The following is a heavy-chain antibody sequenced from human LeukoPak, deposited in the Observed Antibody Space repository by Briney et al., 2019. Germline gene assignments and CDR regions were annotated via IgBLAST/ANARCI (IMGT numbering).Heavy chain of an antibody. CDR1: GGSFSGYY. V-gene: IGHV4-34*01. Sequence: PSETLSLTCAVYGGSFSGYYWSWIRQPPGKGLEWIGEINHSGSTNYNSSLKSRVTISVDTSKNQFSLKLSSVTAADTAVYYCARGPLRYYYDSSGYYYDYWGQGTLVTVSS. D-gene: IGHD3-22*01. CDR2: INHSGST. J-gene: IGHJ4*02. CDR3: ARGPLRYYYDSSGYYYDY.